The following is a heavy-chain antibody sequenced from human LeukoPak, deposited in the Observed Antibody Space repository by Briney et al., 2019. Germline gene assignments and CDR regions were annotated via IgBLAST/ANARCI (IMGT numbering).Heavy chain of an antibody. V-gene: IGHV4-39*01. CDR1: GGSISSSSYY. CDR2: IYYSGST. D-gene: IGHD2-2*02. CDR3: ARGYCSSTSCYIGAIDY. Sequence: SETLSLTCTVSGGSISSSSYYWGWIRQPPGRGLEWMVSIYYSGSTYYNPSLKSRVTISVDTSKNQFSLKLSSVTAADTAVYYCARGYCSSTSCYIGAIDYWGQGTLVTVSS. J-gene: IGHJ4*02.